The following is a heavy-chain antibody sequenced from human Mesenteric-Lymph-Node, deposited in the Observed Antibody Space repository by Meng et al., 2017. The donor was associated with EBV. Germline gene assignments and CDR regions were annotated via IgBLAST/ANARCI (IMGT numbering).Heavy chain of an antibody. V-gene: IGHV1-3*01. D-gene: IGHD3-16*02. CDR3: ARDALHLGELSFLFDY. CDR2: INAGNGNT. Sequence: VQRVQAGAEVKKPGASVKVSCKASGSTFTSYAMHWVRQAPGQRLEWMGWINAGNGNTKYSQKFQGRVTITRDTSASTAYMELSSLRSEDTAVYYCARDALHLGELSFLFDYWGQGTLVTVSS. J-gene: IGHJ4*02. CDR1: GSTFTSYA.